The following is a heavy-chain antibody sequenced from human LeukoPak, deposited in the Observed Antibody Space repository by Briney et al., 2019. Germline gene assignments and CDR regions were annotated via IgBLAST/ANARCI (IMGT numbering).Heavy chain of an antibody. J-gene: IGHJ6*02. CDR3: ARISLGAIWGYYYGMDV. Sequence: GASVKVSCKASGGTFSSYSISWVRQAPGQGLEWMGGIIPIFDTADYAQKFQGRVTITADESTSTAYMELSSLRSEDTAVFYCARISLGAIWGYYYGMDVWGQGTTVTLSS. V-gene: IGHV1-69*13. CDR1: GGTFSSYS. CDR2: IIPIFDTA. D-gene: IGHD1-26*01.